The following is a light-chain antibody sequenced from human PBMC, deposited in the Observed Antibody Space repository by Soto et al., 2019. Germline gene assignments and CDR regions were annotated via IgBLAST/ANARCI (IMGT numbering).Light chain of an antibody. J-gene: IGLJ2*01. Sequence: QSALTQPASVSGSPGQSITISCTGTSSDVGGYNYVSWYQQQPGKAPKLMIYDVTIRPSGVSDRFSGSKSGNTASMTISGLQDEDEADYYCSSFTVSGPIFGGGTKLTVL. V-gene: IGLV2-14*03. CDR2: DVT. CDR1: SSDVGGYNY. CDR3: SSFTVSGPI.